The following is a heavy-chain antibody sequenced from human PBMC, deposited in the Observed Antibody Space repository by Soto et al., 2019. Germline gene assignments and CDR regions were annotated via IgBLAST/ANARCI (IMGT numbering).Heavy chain of an antibody. V-gene: IGHV3-23*01. D-gene: IGHD7-27*01. CDR2: IGGTDGDSDGVP. J-gene: IGHJ3*01. Sequence: VQLLESGGALVQPGGSLRLPCVASGFILNNYPLSWVGRAPGKGLEWVSTIGGTDGDSDGVPWYEDSVKGRFTISRDSSANTLFLHMDNLRAEDSALYYCVKRGRNWGAFDFWGQGTTVVVSS. CDR1: GFILNNYP. CDR3: VKRGRNWGAFDF.